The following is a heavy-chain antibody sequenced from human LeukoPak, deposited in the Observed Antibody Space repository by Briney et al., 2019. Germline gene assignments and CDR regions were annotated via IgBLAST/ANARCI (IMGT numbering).Heavy chain of an antibody. CDR1: GFTFSSYS. V-gene: IGHV3-48*01. J-gene: IGHJ4*02. Sequence: GGSLRLSCAASGFTFSSYSMNWVRQAPGKGLEWVSYISSSSSTIYYADSVKGRFTISRDNAKNSLYLQMNSLRVEDTAVYYCARFGRSTSPVNWGQGTLVTVSS. D-gene: IGHD3-16*01. CDR2: ISSSSSTI. CDR3: ARFGRSTSPVN.